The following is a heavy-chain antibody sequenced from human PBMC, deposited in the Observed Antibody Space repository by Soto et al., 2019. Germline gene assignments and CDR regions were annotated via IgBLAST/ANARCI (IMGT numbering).Heavy chain of an antibody. CDR2: VINKNGVT. D-gene: IGHD6-19*01. V-gene: IGHV1-18*04. CDR1: GYTFSNYD. CDR3: ARERLNTGWYGFDH. Sequence: GASVKVSCKASGYTFSNYDFSWVRQALGQGLEWMGWVINKNGVTNYAEKFRDRVTMTTDISTNTIYMELRSLRSDDTAVYFCARERLNTGWYGFDHWGQGTQVTVSS. J-gene: IGHJ4*02.